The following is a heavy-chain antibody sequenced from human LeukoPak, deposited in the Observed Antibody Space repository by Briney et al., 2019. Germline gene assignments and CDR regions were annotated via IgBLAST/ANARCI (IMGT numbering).Heavy chain of an antibody. D-gene: IGHD5-12*01. Sequence: SVKVSCKASGGTFISYAISWVRQAPGQGLEWMGGIIPIFGTANYAQKFQGRVTITTDESTSTAYMELSSLRSEDTAVYYCAIGVATISYYYYMDVWGKGTTVTVSS. CDR1: GGTFISYA. CDR3: AIGVATISYYYYMDV. CDR2: IIPIFGTA. V-gene: IGHV1-69*05. J-gene: IGHJ6*03.